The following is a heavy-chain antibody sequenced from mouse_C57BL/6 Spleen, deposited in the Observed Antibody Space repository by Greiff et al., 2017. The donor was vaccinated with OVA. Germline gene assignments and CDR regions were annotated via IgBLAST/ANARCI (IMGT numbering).Heavy chain of an antibody. CDR3: TRISNCEDWYFDV. Sequence: VKLVESGPGLVAPSQSLSITCTVSGFSLTSYAISWVRPPPGKGLEWLGVIWTGGGTTYNSALKSRLSISKDNSKSQVFLKMNSLQTDDTARYYCTRISNCEDWYFDVWGTGTTVTVSS. J-gene: IGHJ1*03. CDR1: GFSLTSYA. CDR2: IWTGGGT. V-gene: IGHV2-9-1*01. D-gene: IGHD2-5*01.